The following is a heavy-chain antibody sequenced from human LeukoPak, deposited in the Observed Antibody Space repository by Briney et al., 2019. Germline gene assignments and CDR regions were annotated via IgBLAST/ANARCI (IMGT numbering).Heavy chain of an antibody. D-gene: IGHD6-19*01. CDR2: ISSSSSTI. J-gene: IGHJ6*02. CDR3: ANQRAGTYYYGMDV. CDR1: GFTFSSYS. Sequence: PGGSLRLSCAVSGFTFSSYSMNWVRQAPGKGLEWVSYISSSSSTIYYADSVKGRFTISRDNAKNSLYLQMNSLRDEDTAVYYCANQRAGTYYYGMDVWGQGTTVTVSS. V-gene: IGHV3-48*02.